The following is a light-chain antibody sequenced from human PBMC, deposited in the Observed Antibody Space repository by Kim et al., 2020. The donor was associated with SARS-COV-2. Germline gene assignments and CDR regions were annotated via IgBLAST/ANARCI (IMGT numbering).Light chain of an antibody. CDR1: PSVSSSY. CDR2: DAS. Sequence: PGERATLSCRASPSVSSSYLAWYQQKPGQAPRLLIYDASSRAAGVPDRFSGSGSGTDFTLTISRLEPEDFAVYYCHQYSRSPPWTFGQGTKVDIK. V-gene: IGKV3-20*01. J-gene: IGKJ1*01. CDR3: HQYSRSPPWT.